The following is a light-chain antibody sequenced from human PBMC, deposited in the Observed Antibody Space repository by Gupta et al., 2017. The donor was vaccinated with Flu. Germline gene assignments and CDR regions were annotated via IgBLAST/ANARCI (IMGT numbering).Light chain of an antibody. V-gene: IGLV1-40*01. J-gene: IGLJ3*02. CDR1: SSKIGAGFD. Sequence: QSVLTQPHSVFGTHGQGVTIYRTVTSSKIGAGFDVHWYQQLPGAAPKLLIYGNANRPSGVPDRFSGSKSGTSASLAITGLQAEDEADYYCQSFDNSLSGSVFGGGTKLTVL. CDR2: GNA. CDR3: QSFDNSLSGSV.